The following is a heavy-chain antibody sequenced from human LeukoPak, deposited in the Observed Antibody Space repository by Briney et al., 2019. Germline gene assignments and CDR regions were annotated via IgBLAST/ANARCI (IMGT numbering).Heavy chain of an antibody. CDR2: IIPILGIA. D-gene: IGHD2-2*01. J-gene: IGHJ4*02. CDR1: GGTFSSYT. CDR3: AREEDIVVVPAARLSSYFDY. V-gene: IGHV1-69*04. Sequence: ASVKVSCKASGGTFSSYTISWVRQAPGQGLEGMGRIIPILGIANYAQKFQGRVTITADKSTSTAYMELSSLRSEDTAVYYCAREEDIVVVPAARLSSYFDYWGQGTLVTVSS.